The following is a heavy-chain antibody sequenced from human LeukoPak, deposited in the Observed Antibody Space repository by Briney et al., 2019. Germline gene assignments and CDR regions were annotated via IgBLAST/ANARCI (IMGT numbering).Heavy chain of an antibody. CDR3: ATVVTGGAISF. CDR1: GFTFSTYA. J-gene: IGHJ4*02. CDR2: ITSSGGST. D-gene: IGHD3-16*02. Sequence: GGSLRLSCAASGFTFSTYAMSWVRQAPGKGLEWVSIITSSGGSTNYADSVKGRFTISRDNSKNTLYLQMNSLKPDDTAVYYCATVVTGGAISFWGQGALVTVSS. V-gene: IGHV3-23*01.